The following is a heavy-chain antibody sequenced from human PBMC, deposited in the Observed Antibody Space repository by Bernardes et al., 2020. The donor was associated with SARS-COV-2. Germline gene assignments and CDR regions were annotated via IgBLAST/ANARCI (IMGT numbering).Heavy chain of an antibody. J-gene: IGHJ4*02. D-gene: IGHD3-3*01. V-gene: IGHV3-7*05. CDR3: IMGILEWGDY. Sequence: SLLLSCVTSGFTFRRSWMSWVRQAPGPGLEWVANINPDGSVIYYMDFVEGRFAISRDNAKNSLSLQMNSLRDEDTATYYCIMGILEWGDYWGQGTLVTVSS. CDR2: INPDGSVI. CDR1: GFTFRRSW.